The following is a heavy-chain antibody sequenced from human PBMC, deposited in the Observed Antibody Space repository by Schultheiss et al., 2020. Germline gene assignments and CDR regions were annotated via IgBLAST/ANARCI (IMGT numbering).Heavy chain of an antibody. J-gene: IGHJ6*03. CDR2: ISSNGGST. D-gene: IGHD2-15*01. CDR3: ARSVGYCSGGSCYHSRYYYYYYYMDV. Sequence: GGSLRLSCAASGFTFSSYAMHWVRQAPGKGLEYVSAISSNGGSTYYANSVKGRFTISRDNSKNTLYLQMGSLRAEDMAVYYCARSVGYCSGGSCYHSRYYYYYYYMDVWGKGTTVTVSS. V-gene: IGHV3-64*01. CDR1: GFTFSSYA.